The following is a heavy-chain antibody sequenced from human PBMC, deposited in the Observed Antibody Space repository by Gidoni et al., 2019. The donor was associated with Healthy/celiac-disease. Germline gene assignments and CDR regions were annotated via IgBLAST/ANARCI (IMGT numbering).Heavy chain of an antibody. Sequence: QVQLVQSGAEVKKPGASVKVSCKASGYTFTGYYMHWVRQAPGQWLEWMGWINPNSGGTNYAQKFQGRVTMTRDTSISTAYMELSRLRSDDTAVYYCARGVLWCGELFPHYYYYGMDVWGQGTTVTVSS. V-gene: IGHV1-2*02. D-gene: IGHD3-10*01. CDR1: GYTFTGYY. J-gene: IGHJ6*02. CDR2: INPNSGGT. CDR3: ARGVLWCGELFPHYYYYGMDV.